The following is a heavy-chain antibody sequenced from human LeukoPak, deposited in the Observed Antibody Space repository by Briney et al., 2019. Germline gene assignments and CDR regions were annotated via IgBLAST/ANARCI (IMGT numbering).Heavy chain of an antibody. V-gene: IGHV4-34*01. D-gene: IGHD1-26*01. J-gene: IGHJ3*02. Sequence: PGGSLRLSCAASGFTLSSYSMNWIRQPQGKGLEWIGEINHSGSTNYNPSLKSRVTISVDTSKNQFSLRLSSVTAADTAVYYCARRKVGATTGFVRAFDIWGQGTMVTVSS. CDR1: GFTLSSYS. CDR2: INHSGST. CDR3: ARRKVGATTGFVRAFDI.